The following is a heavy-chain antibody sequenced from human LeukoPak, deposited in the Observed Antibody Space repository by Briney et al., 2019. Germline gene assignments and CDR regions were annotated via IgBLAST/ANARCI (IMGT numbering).Heavy chain of an antibody. CDR1: GFTFTTYW. V-gene: IGHV3-7*01. Sequence: GGSLRLSCAASGFTFTTYWMSWVRQAPGKGLEWVANIKQDGTERYYVDSVKGRFTISRDNAKNSLYLQMNSLRAEDTAVYYCARVSDAFDIWGQGTMVTVSS. CDR3: ARVSDAFDI. CDR2: IKQDGTER. J-gene: IGHJ3*02.